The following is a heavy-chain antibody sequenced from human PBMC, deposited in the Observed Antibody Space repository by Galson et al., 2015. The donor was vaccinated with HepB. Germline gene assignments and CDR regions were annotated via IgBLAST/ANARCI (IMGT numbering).Heavy chain of an antibody. CDR1: GFRLSSYS. D-gene: IGHD2-2*01. J-gene: IGHJ4*02. CDR3: ARENGRQLPLDY. CDR2: IHSSGFYK. Sequence: SLILSCAASGFRLSSYSMNWVRQAPGKGLEWVSSIHSSGFYKYYAGSVKGRFTISRDNARNSLYLQMSSLRVEDTAVYYCARENGRQLPLDYWGQGTLVTVSS. V-gene: IGHV3-21*01.